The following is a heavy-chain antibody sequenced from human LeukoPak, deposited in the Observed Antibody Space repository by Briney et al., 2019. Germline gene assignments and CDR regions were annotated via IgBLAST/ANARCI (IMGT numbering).Heavy chain of an antibody. J-gene: IGHJ5*02. Sequence: GGSLRLSCAASGFTFSSYSMNWVRQAPGKGLEWVSYISSSSSTIYYADSVKGRFTISRDNAKNSLYPQMNSLRAEDTAVYYCARDNGDYYTTWFDPWGQGTLVTVSS. D-gene: IGHD4-17*01. CDR3: ARDNGDYYTTWFDP. CDR1: GFTFSSYS. V-gene: IGHV3-48*01. CDR2: ISSSSSTI.